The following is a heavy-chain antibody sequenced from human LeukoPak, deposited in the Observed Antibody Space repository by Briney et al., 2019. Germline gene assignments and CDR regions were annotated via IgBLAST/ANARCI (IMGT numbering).Heavy chain of an antibody. D-gene: IGHD3-10*01. CDR3: AKDRGVVGIDAFDI. CDR2: ISGRDDST. J-gene: IGHJ3*02. Sequence: GGSLRLSCAASGFTFSSYAMSWVRQAPGQGLAWVSAISGRDDSTHYADSVKGRFTISRDNSKNTLYLQMNSLRAEDTAVYYCAKDRGVVGIDAFDIWGQGTMVTVSS. V-gene: IGHV3-23*01. CDR1: GFTFSSYA.